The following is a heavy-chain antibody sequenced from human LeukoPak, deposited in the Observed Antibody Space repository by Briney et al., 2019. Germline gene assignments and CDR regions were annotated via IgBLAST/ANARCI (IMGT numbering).Heavy chain of an antibody. CDR2: INHSGST. Sequence: SETLSLTCAVYGGSFSGYYWSWIRQPPGKGLEWIGEINHSGSTNYNPSLKSRVTISVDTSKNQFSLKLSSVTAADTAVYYCARDTVTDFNWFDPWGQGTLVTVSS. D-gene: IGHD4-17*01. CDR3: ARDTVTDFNWFDP. V-gene: IGHV4-34*01. J-gene: IGHJ5*02. CDR1: GGSFSGYY.